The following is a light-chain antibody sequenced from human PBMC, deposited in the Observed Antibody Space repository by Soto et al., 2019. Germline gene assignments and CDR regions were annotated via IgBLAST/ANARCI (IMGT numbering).Light chain of an antibody. V-gene: IGLV2-14*01. Sequence: QSALTQPASVSGSPGQSITISCTGTSSDVGGYNYVSWYQQHPCKAPKLMIYDVSNRPSWVSNRFSGSKSGNTASLTISGLQAEDEADYYCNSYTSSSTVVFVGGTKLTVL. J-gene: IGLJ2*01. CDR2: DVS. CDR1: SSDVGGYNY. CDR3: NSYTSSSTVV.